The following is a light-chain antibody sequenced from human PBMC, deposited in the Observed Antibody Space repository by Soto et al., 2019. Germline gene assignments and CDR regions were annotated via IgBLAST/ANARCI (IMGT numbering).Light chain of an antibody. CDR1: SSDVGAYNY. V-gene: IGLV2-11*01. CDR2: DVN. J-gene: IGLJ2*01. Sequence: QSVLTQPRSVSASPGQSVTISCTGTSSDVGAYNYVSWYQHHPGKAPKLMIYDVNRRPSGVPDRFSGSKSGSTASLTISGLQAEDEGDYSCCSYAGSYTVIFGGGTKLTVL. CDR3: CSYAGSYTVI.